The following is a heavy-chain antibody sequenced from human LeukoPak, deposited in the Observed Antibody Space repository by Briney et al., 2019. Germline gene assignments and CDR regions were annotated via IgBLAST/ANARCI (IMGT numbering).Heavy chain of an antibody. V-gene: IGHV3-23*01. CDR1: GSTFSSYA. J-gene: IGHJ2*01. CDR3: AKAAAPGGYWYFDL. D-gene: IGHD6-13*01. CDR2: LSGSGGST. Sequence: PGGSLRLSCAASGSTFSSYAMSLVRQAPGKGLEWVSALSGSGGSTHYADSVQGRFTISRDNSKNTLYLQANSLGAEDTAIYYCAKAAAPGGYWYFDLWGRGTLVTVSS.